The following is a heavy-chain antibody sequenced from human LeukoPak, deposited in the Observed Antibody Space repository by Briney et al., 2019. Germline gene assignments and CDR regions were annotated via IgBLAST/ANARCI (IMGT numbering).Heavy chain of an antibody. V-gene: IGHV3-23*01. D-gene: IGHD1-26*01. CDR1: GFTFSSYA. CDR3: ARDYRGSYLGAFDI. CDR2: ISGSGGST. Sequence: AGGSLRLSCAASGFTFSSYAMSWVRQAPGKGLEWVSAISGSGGSTYYADSVKGRFTISRDNSKNTLYLQMNSLRAEDTAVYYCARDYRGSYLGAFDIWGQGTMVTVSS. J-gene: IGHJ3*02.